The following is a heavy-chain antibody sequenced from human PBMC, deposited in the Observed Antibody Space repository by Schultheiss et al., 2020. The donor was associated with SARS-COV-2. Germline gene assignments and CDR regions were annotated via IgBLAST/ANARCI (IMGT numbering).Heavy chain of an antibody. Sequence: GGSLRLSCAASGFTFGGYWMSWVRQAPGKGLEWVANINQDGSEKNYVDPVKGRFTISRDNAKNALYLQMNSLRAEDTAVYYCARDAGSTVTTLSDYWGQGTLVTVSS. D-gene: IGHD4-17*01. CDR2: INQDGSEK. CDR1: GFTFGGYW. V-gene: IGHV3-7*01. J-gene: IGHJ4*02. CDR3: ARDAGSTVTTLSDY.